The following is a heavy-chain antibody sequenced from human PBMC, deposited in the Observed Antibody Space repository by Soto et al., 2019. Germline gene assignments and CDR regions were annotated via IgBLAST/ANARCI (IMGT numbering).Heavy chain of an antibody. D-gene: IGHD3-10*01. CDR3: ARDRATMVRGVMTGYGMDV. CDR1: GGSISSYY. CDR2: IYYMGRT. J-gene: IGHJ6*02. V-gene: IGHV4-59*01. Sequence: PSETLSLTCTVSGGSISSYYWSWIRQPPGKGLEWIGYIYYMGRTNYNSSLKSRVTISVDTSKNQFSLKLSSVTAADTAVYYCARDRATMVRGVMTGYGMDVWGQGTTVTVSS.